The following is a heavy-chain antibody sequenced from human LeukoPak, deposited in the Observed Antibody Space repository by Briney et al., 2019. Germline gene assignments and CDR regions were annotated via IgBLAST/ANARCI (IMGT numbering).Heavy chain of an antibody. Sequence: GGSLRLSCAASGFTFSSYAMPWVRQAPGKGLEWVAVISYDGSNKYYADSVKGRFTISRDNSKNTLYLQMNSLRAEDTAVYYCARDTVTDYYFDYWGQGTLVTVPS. V-gene: IGHV3-30-3*01. J-gene: IGHJ4*02. CDR1: GFTFSSYA. CDR2: ISYDGSNK. CDR3: ARDTVTDYYFDY. D-gene: IGHD4-17*01.